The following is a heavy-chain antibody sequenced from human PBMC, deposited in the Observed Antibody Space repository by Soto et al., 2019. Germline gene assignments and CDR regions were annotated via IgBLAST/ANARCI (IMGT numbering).Heavy chain of an antibody. Sequence: SETLSLTCAVYGGSFSGYYWSWIRQPPGKGLEWIGEINDSGSTKYNPSLKSRVTISVDTSKNQFSLKLSSVTAADTAVYYRARGDDYWGQGTLVTVSS. CDR1: GGSFSGYY. V-gene: IGHV4-34*01. CDR3: ARGDDY. CDR2: INDSGST. J-gene: IGHJ4*02.